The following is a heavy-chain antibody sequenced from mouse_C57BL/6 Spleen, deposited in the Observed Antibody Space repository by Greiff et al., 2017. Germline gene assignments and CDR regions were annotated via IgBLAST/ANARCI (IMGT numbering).Heavy chain of an antibody. CDR1: GYTFTSYW. Sequence: QVQLQQPGAELVKPGASVKLSCKASGYTFTSYWMHWVKQRPGQGLEWIGMIHPNSGSTNYNEKFKSKATLTVDKSSSTAYMQLSSLTSEDSAVYYCARRGDYDGDYDAMDYWGQGTSVTVSS. CDR2: IHPNSGST. CDR3: ARRGDYDGDYDAMDY. J-gene: IGHJ4*01. V-gene: IGHV1-64*01. D-gene: IGHD2-4*01.